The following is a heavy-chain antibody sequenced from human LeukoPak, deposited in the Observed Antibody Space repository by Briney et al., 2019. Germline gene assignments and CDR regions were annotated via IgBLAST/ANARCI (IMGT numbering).Heavy chain of an antibody. D-gene: IGHD1-26*01. Sequence: ASVKVSCKASGGTFSSYAISWVRQAPGQGLEWMGGIIPIFGTANYAQKFQGRVTITADKSTSTAYMELSSLRSEDTAVYYCAISIVGATTNYYYYMDVWGKGTTVTVSS. CDR2: IIPIFGTA. CDR1: GGTFSSYA. CDR3: AISIVGATTNYYYYMDV. V-gene: IGHV1-69*06. J-gene: IGHJ6*03.